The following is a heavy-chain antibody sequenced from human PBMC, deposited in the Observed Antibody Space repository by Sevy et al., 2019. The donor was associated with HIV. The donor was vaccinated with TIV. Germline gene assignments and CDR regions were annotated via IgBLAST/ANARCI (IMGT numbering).Heavy chain of an antibody. CDR1: GYTFTSYG. CDR3: AKGATYCDILTGYYYAFDI. D-gene: IGHD3-9*01. V-gene: IGHV1-18*01. Sequence: ASVKVSCKASGYTFTSYGISWVRQAPGQGLEWTGWISAYNGNPNYAQKLQGRVTMTTDTSTGTAYMELRSQRTDDTAVDYCAKGATYCDILTGYYYAFDIWGQGTMVTVSS. J-gene: IGHJ3*02. CDR2: ISAYNGNP.